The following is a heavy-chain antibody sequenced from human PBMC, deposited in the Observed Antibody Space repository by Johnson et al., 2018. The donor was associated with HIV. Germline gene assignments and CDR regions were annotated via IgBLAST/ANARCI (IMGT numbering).Heavy chain of an antibody. CDR1: GFTFSDYY. J-gene: IGHJ3*01. CDR3: ARNRPVSYGYRGAFDF. V-gene: IGHV3-11*04. Sequence: QVQLVESGGGLVKPGGYLRLSCAASGFTFSDYYMSWIRQAPGKGLDWVSYISSTGTTIYYADSVKGRFTISRDNAMKSLYLQINSLRAEDTAVYYCARNRPVSYGYRGAFDFWGQGTMVTVSS. D-gene: IGHD5-18*01. CDR2: ISSTGTTI.